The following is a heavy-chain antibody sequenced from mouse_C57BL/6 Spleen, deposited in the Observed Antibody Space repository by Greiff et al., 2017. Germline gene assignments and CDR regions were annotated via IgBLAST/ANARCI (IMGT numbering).Heavy chain of an antibody. J-gene: IGHJ4*01. CDR1: GFNIKNTY. CDR2: IDPANGNP. V-gene: IGHV14-3*01. D-gene: IGHD2-2*01. CDR3: ARYGYEDYSYAMDY. Sequence: EVQLQQSVAELVRPGASVKLSCTASGFNIKNTYMHWVKQRPEQGLEWIGRIDPANGNPKYAPKFQGKATITADTSSTTAYLQLRSLTSEDTAIDYCARYGYEDYSYAMDYWGQGTSVTVSS.